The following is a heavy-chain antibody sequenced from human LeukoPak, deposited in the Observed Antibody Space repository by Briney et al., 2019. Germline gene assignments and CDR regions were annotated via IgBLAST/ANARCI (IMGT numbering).Heavy chain of an antibody. Sequence: GGSLRLSCAASGFTFDDYAMHWVRQAPGKGLEWVSLISWDGGSTYYADSVKGRFTISGDNSKNSLYLQMNSLRAEDTALYYCARGPTYYDFWSGPGDYWGQGTLVTVSS. CDR2: ISWDGGST. CDR3: ARGPTYYDFWSGPGDY. J-gene: IGHJ4*02. CDR1: GFTFDDYA. D-gene: IGHD3-3*01. V-gene: IGHV3-43D*03.